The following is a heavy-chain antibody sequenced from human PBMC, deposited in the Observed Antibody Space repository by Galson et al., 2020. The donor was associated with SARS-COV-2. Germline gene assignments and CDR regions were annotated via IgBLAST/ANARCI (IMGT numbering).Heavy chain of an antibody. CDR1: GFTFSDYY. J-gene: IGHJ4*02. Sequence: KIGESLKISCAASGFTFSDYYMSWIRQAPGKGLEWVSYISSSGSTIYYADSVKGRFTISRDNAKNSLYLQMNSLRAEDTAVYYCARREVTLDYWGQGTLVTVSS. CDR2: ISSSGSTI. V-gene: IGHV3-11*01. D-gene: IGHD2-21*02. CDR3: ARREVTLDY.